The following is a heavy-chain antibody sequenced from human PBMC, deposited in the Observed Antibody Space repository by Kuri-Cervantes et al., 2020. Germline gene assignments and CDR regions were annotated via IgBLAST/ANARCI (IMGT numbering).Heavy chain of an antibody. V-gene: IGHV3-11*04. CDR3: AREWRVLLWFGEPRYGMDV. CDR2: ISSSSSTI. CDR1: GFTFSDYY. Sequence: GGSLRLSCAASGFTFSDYYMSWIRQAPGKGLEWVSYISSSSSTIYYADSVKGRFTISRDNAKNSLYLQMNSLRDEDTAVYYCAREWRVLLWFGEPRYGMDVWGQGTTVTVSS. J-gene: IGHJ6*02. D-gene: IGHD3-10*01.